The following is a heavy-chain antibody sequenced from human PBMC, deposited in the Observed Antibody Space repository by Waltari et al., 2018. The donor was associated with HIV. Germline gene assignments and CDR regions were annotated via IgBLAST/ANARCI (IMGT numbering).Heavy chain of an antibody. CDR1: GGSFGGYY. D-gene: IGHD3-16*01. V-gene: IGHV4-34*02. Sequence: QVPLPQWGSGPLKPSETLSLTCAVYGGSFGGYYWTWIRQAPGRGLAWMEEIDHTGTSTYNPALKGRVTMSVDTSKNQFSLNLKSVTVADTAVYYCVRGFGNYGFYFDYWGQGKLVSVSS. J-gene: IGHJ4*02. CDR3: VRGFGNYGFYFDY. CDR2: IDHTGTS.